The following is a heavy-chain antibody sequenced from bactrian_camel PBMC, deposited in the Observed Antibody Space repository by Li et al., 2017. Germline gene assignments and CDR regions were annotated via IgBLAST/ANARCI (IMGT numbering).Heavy chain of an antibody. V-gene: IGHV3S6*01. CDR2: INGGGSSS. CDR1: GFTFSNNY. CDR3: TQAVGLGPFAY. D-gene: IGHD1*01. Sequence: HVQLVESGGGLVQPGGSLRLSCVGSGFTFSNNYMTWVRQAPGKGLEWVSGINGGGSSSYYEHSVKGRFTISRDNAKNMLYLQLNSLKTEDTAMYYCTQAVGLGPFAYWGQGTQVTVS. J-gene: IGHJ6*01.